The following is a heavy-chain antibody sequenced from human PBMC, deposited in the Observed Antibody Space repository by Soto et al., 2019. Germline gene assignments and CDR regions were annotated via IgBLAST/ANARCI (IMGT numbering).Heavy chain of an antibody. J-gene: IGHJ4*02. CDR3: AREGEASGYDLDY. CDR2: INCGGGNT. Sequence: ASVKVSCKASGYSFTGYHIHWVRQAPGQGLEWMGIINCGGGNTKYAQRFQGRVTVIRDTSTRTVYMELSSLRYEDTAVYFCAREGEASGYDLDYWGQGTLVTVSS. V-gene: IGHV1-46*01. D-gene: IGHD5-12*01. CDR1: GYSFTGYH.